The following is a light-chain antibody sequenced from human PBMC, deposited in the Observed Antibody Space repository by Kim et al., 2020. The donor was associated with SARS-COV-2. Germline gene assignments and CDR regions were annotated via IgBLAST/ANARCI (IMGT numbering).Light chain of an antibody. CDR1: SSDVGSYNY. V-gene: IGLV2-14*03. J-gene: IGLJ1*01. CDR3: SSYTRSSTNYV. Sequence: QSVLTQPASVSGSPGQSITISCTGTSSDVGSYNYVSWYQQHPGKAPKLMIYAVSNRPSGVSNRFSGSKSGNTASLTISGLQAEDEADYYCSSYTRSSTNYVFGTGTQLTVL. CDR2: AVS.